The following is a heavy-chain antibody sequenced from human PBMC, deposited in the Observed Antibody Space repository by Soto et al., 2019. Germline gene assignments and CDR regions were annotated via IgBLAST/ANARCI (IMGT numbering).Heavy chain of an antibody. CDR2: INPNSGGT. V-gene: IGHV1-2*02. Sequence: SVKVSCKASGYTFTGYYMHWVRQAPGQGLEWMGWINPNSGGTNYAQKFQGRVTMTRDTSISTAYMELSRLRSDDTAVYYCARELWFGELQTYYGMDVWGQGTTVTVSS. J-gene: IGHJ6*02. CDR1: GYTFTGYY. CDR3: ARELWFGELQTYYGMDV. D-gene: IGHD3-10*01.